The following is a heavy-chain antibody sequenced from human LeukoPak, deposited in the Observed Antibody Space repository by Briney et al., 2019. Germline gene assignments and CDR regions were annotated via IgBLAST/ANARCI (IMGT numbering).Heavy chain of an antibody. CDR2: ISYDGSNK. Sequence: PGRSLRLSCAASGFTFSSCGMHWVRQAPGKGLEWVAVISYDGSNKYYADSVKGRFTISRDNSKNTLYLQMNSLRAEDTAVYYCAKGRGCSGGSCPNWFDPWGQGTLVTVSS. V-gene: IGHV3-30*18. J-gene: IGHJ5*02. D-gene: IGHD2-15*01. CDR3: AKGRGCSGGSCPNWFDP. CDR1: GFTFSSCG.